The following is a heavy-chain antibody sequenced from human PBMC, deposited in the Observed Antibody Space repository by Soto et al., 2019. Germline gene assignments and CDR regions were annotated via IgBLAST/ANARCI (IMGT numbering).Heavy chain of an antibody. D-gene: IGHD4-4*01. J-gene: IGHJ5*02. Sequence: EVQLLDSGGGLVQAGGSLRLSCAASGFTFSDSWMTWVRQAPGKGLEWVARIKPDESEKKYADSVKGRFSISRDNAKNSMYLQMDSLRGEDTAVYYCVRGGSNYASWGQGTLVTVSS. CDR2: IKPDESEK. CDR3: VRGGSNYAS. V-gene: IGHV3-7*01. CDR1: GFTFSDSW.